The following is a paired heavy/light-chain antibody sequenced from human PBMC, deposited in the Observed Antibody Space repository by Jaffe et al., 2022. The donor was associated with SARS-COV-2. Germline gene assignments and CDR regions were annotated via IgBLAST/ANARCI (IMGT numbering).Heavy chain of an antibody. J-gene: IGHJ4*02. Sequence: QVQLVQSGAEVKKPGASVKVSCKASGYTFTSYYMHWVRQAPGQGLEWMGIINPSGGSTSYAQKFQGRVTMTRDTSTSTVYMELSSLRSEDTAVYYCATEDIVVVPAAMKSHSWIYWGQGTLVTVSS. V-gene: IGHV1-46*01. D-gene: IGHD2-2*01. CDR3: ATEDIVVVPAAMKSHSWIY. CDR2: INPSGGST. CDR1: GYTFTSYY.
Light chain of an antibody. J-gene: IGKJ1*01. CDR1: QGISNY. Sequence: DIQMTQSPSSLSASVGDRVTITCRASQGISNYLAWYQQKPGKVPKLLIYAASTLQSGVPSRFSGSGSGTDFTLTISSLQPEDVATYYCQKYNSALWTFGQGTKVEIK. CDR2: AAS. V-gene: IGKV1-27*01. CDR3: QKYNSALWT.